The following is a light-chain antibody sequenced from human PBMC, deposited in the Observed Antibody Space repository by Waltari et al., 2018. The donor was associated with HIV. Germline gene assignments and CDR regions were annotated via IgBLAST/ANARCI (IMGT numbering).Light chain of an antibody. J-gene: IGKJ2*01. CDR2: GPS. CDR1: QGVSSN. CDR3: QQYNNWPPEDT. Sequence: EIVMTQSPATLSVSPGERAPLSCRASQGVSSNLAWCKQKAGQGPRLLTHGPSTTATGIPARFSGRGYGTEFTLTIRHLQSEDFAVYYCQQYNNWPPEDTFGQGTKLEIK. V-gene: IGKV3-15*01.